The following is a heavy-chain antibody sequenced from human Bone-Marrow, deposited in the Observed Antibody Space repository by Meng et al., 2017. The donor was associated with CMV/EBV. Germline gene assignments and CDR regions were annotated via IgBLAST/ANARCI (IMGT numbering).Heavy chain of an antibody. J-gene: IGHJ4*02. CDR2: ISGGGGTT. CDR3: AKDVGYSNPYYVDF. V-gene: IGHV3-23*01. Sequence: AFGCHFRSYAINWVRQAPGKGLEWVSSISGGGGTTYYADSVKGRFTISRDSSKNTLYLQMNSLRAEDTALDYCAKDVGYSNPYYVDFWGRGTLVTVSS. D-gene: IGHD4-11*01. CDR1: GCHFRSYA.